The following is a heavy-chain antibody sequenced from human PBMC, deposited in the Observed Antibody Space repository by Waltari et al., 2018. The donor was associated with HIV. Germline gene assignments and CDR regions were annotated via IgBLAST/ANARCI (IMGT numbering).Heavy chain of an antibody. Sequence: QVQLVQSGAEVKKPGSSVRVSCKASGGTFSSYAISWVRQAPGQGLEWMGRIIPILGIANYAQKFQGRVTITADKSTSTAYMELSSLRSEDTAVYYCARDLRGELLATGYFDLWGRGTLVTVSS. V-gene: IGHV1-69*04. CDR3: ARDLRGELLATGYFDL. D-gene: IGHD1-26*01. CDR1: GGTFSSYA. CDR2: IIPILGIA. J-gene: IGHJ2*01.